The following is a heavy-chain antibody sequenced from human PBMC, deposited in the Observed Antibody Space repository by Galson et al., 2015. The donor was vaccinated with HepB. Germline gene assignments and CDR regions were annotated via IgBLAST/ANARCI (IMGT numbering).Heavy chain of an antibody. D-gene: IGHD3-22*01. Sequence: SLRISCATSGFTFSSHWMNWVRQAPGKGLEWVANIKEDGSEKYYVDSVKGRFTISRDNAKNSLYLHMSSLRAEDTAVYYCARDRNLYYYNSGGFLSWGRGTLVTVSS. CDR2: IKEDGSEK. V-gene: IGHV3-7*01. J-gene: IGHJ4*02. CDR3: ARDRNLYYYNSGGFLS. CDR1: GFTFSSHW.